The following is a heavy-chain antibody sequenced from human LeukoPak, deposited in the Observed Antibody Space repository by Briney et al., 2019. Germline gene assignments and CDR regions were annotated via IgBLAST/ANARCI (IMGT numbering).Heavy chain of an antibody. D-gene: IGHD3-10*01. J-gene: IGHJ3*02. CDR2: ISAYNGNT. CDR3: ARDFGAPSDAFDI. V-gene: IGHV1-18*04. CDR1: GYTFAGYY. Sequence: GASVKVSCKASGYTFAGYYMHWVRQAPGQGLEWMGWISAYNGNTNYAQKLQGRVTMTTDTSTSTAYMELRSLRSDDTAVYYCARDFGAPSDAFDIWGQGTMVTVSS.